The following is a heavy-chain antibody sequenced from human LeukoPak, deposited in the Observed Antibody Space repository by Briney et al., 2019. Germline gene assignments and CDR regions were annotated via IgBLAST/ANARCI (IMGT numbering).Heavy chain of an antibody. CDR1: GFTFSGYS. D-gene: IGHD3-9*01. CDR3: ARAEYYDILTGYPGNAFDI. CDR2: ISSSSSYI. J-gene: IGHJ3*02. Sequence: GGSLRLSCAASGFTFSGYSMNWVRQAPGKGLEWVSSISSSSSYIYYADSVKGRFAISRDNAKNSLYLQMNSLRAEDTAVYYCARAEYYDILTGYPGNAFDIWGQGTMVTVSS. V-gene: IGHV3-21*01.